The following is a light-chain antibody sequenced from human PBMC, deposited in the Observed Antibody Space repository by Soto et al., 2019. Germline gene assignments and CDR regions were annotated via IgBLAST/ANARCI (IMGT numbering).Light chain of an antibody. CDR3: QQNSSSPLT. CDR2: DAS. J-gene: IGKJ1*01. Sequence: DIQMTQSPSTLSASVGESVTITCRASQSIRNWLAWFQQKPGQAPKLLIYDASTLERGVPTRFSGSGSGTASTPTISSQQPDVFAADEKQQNSSSPLTFGQGTKVEIK. CDR1: QSIRNW. V-gene: IGKV1-5*01.